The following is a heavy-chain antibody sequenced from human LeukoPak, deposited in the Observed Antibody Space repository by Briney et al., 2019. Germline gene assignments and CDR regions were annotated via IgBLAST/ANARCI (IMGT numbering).Heavy chain of an antibody. J-gene: IGHJ4*02. CDR2: IYPGDSAT. D-gene: IGHD5-12*01. V-gene: IGHV5-51*01. CDR1: GYSFTTHW. CDR3: AKHGSGYEPDY. Sequence: GESLKISCKGSGYSFTTHWIGWVRQMPGKGLEWMAIIYPGDSATRYSPSFQGHVTISADKSISTAYLQWSSLKASDTAMYYCAKHGSGYEPDYWGQGTLVTVSS.